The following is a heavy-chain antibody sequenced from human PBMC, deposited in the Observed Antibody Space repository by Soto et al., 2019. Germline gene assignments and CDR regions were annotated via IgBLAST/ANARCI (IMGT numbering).Heavy chain of an antibody. V-gene: IGHV4-59*08. CDR2: IYYSGST. CDR1: GGSISSYY. J-gene: IGHJ4*02. D-gene: IGHD2-2*01. CDR3: ARKSSNTWNFDY. Sequence: SETLSLTCTVSGGSISSYYWSWIRQPPGKGLEWIGYIYYSGSTNYNPSLKSRVTISVDTSKNQFSLKLSSVTAADTAVYYCARKSSNTWNFDYWGQGTLVTVSS.